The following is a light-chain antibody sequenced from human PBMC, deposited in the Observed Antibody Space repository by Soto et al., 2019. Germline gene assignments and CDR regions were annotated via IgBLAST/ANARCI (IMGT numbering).Light chain of an antibody. J-gene: IGKJ5*01. CDR2: VAS. CDR1: QGIRND. V-gene: IGKV1-17*01. Sequence: DIKMTQSPSSLSAAVGDRVTITCRASQGIRNDLAWYQQKAGKAPKRLIYVASSLQSGVPSRFSGSGSGTEFTLTITSLPPEDLATYFCLQHDSYPLTFGQGTRLE. CDR3: LQHDSYPLT.